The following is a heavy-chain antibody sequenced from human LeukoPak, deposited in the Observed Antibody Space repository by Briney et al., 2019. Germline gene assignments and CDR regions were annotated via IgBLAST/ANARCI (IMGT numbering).Heavy chain of an antibody. V-gene: IGHV1-46*01. Sequence: ASVKVSCKASGYTFTSYYMHWVRQAPGQGLEWMGIINPSGGSTSYAQKFQGRVTMTRVTSTSTVYMELSSLRSEDTAVYYCARGEYYDSSGYGALNWFDPWGQGTLVTVSS. CDR1: GYTFTSYY. D-gene: IGHD3-22*01. CDR2: INPSGGST. CDR3: ARGEYYDSSGYGALNWFDP. J-gene: IGHJ5*02.